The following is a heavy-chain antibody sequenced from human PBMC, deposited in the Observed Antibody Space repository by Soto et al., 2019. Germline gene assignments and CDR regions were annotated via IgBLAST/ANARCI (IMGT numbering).Heavy chain of an antibody. CDR2: ISGSGGST. CDR3: AFSSSWAIKEYFQH. V-gene: IGHV3-23*01. J-gene: IGHJ1*01. CDR1: GFTFSSYA. D-gene: IGHD6-13*01. Sequence: EVQLLESGGGLVQPGGSLRLSCAASGFTFSSYAMSWVRQAPGKGLEWVSAISGSGGSTYYADSVKGRFTISRDNSKNTLYLQLNSLRAEDTAVYYCAFSSSWAIKEYFQHWGQGTLVTVSS.